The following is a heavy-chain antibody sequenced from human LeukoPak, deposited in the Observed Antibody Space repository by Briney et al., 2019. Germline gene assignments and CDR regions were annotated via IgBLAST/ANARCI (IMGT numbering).Heavy chain of an antibody. CDR3: ARPRVSRYYYYYYMDV. J-gene: IGHJ6*03. CDR2: IYYSGST. V-gene: IGHV4-59*08. D-gene: IGHD3-22*01. CDR1: GGSISSYY. Sequence: SETLSLTCTVSGGSISSYYWSWIRQPPGKGLEWIGYIYYSGSTNYNPSLKSRVTISVDTSKNQFSLKLSSVTAADTAVYYCARPRVSRYYYYYYMDVWGKGTTVTVSS.